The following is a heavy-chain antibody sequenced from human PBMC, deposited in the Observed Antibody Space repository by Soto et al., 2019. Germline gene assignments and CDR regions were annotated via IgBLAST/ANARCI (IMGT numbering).Heavy chain of an antibody. Sequence: PSLSRSLPCSVCPGPLSSGRYHWTCIRQHPGKDLEWIPYIYYSGSTYFNPSLKSRLPISLDTSTNQFSLQLSSVTAADTAVPYCARAGRSSSSEGANWFDPWGQGTRGTVSS. CDR1: PGPLSSGRYH. CDR2: IYYSGST. J-gene: IGHJ5*02. D-gene: IGHD6-6*01. CDR3: ARAGRSSSSEGANWFDP. V-gene: IGHV4-31*03.